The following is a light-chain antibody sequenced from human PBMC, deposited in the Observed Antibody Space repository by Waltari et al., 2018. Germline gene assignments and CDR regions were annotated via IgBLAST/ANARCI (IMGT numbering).Light chain of an antibody. V-gene: IGKV1-39*01. CDR1: QSISSY. CDR2: AAS. Sequence: DIQMTQSPSSLSASVGDRVTITCRASQSISSYLNWYQQKPGKAPKLLIYAASSLQSGVPSRFSGSGSGTSFTLTISRLQPEDFATYYCQQSYSTRYTFGQGTKLEIK. CDR3: QQSYSTRYT. J-gene: IGKJ2*01.